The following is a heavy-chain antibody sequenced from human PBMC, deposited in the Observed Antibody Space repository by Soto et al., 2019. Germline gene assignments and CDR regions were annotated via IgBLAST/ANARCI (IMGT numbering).Heavy chain of an antibody. CDR2: IYYSGRT. CDR1: GGSISSSSYY. Sequence: QLQLQESGPGLVKPSETLYLTCTVSGGSISSSSYYCGWIRQPPGKGMEWIGRIYYSGRTYFNPSLKSRVTISVDTSKNQFSLKRSSVTAAYTAVYYCARRIPGAFDYWGQGTLVTVSS. J-gene: IGHJ4*02. CDR3: ARRIPGAFDY. V-gene: IGHV4-39*01.